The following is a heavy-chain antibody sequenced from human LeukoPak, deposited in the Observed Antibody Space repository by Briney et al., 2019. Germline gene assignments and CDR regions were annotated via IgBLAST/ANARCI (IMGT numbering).Heavy chain of an antibody. V-gene: IGHV4-39*01. CDR2: IYYSGST. CDR1: GGSISSSSYY. CDR3: ARLKEEGYYYYYMDV. Sequence: PSETLSLTCTVSGGSISSSSYYWGWIRQPPGKGLEWIGSIYYSGSTYYNPSLKSRVTISVDTSKNQFSLKLSSVTAADTAVYYCARLKEEGYYYYYMDVWGKGTTVTVSS. J-gene: IGHJ6*03.